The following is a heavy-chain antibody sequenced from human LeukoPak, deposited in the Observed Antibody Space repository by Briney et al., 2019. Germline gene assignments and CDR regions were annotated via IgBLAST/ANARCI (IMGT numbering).Heavy chain of an antibody. CDR3: ARWLSDSSSWYWYFDL. CDR2: IYYSGST. D-gene: IGHD6-13*01. Sequence: SETLSLTCTVSGGSISSYYWSWIRQPPGKGLEWIGYIYYSGSTNYNPSLKSRVTISVDTSKNQFSLKLSSVTAADTAVYDCARWLSDSSSWYWYFDLWGRGTLVTVSS. V-gene: IGHV4-59*01. J-gene: IGHJ2*01. CDR1: GGSISSYY.